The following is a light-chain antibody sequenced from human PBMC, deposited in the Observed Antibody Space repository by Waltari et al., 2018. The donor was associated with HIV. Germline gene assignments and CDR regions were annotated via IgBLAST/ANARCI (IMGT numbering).Light chain of an antibody. J-gene: IGKJ3*01. Sequence: EIVLTQSPGTLSLSPGVSANLPCRASQSVSSNYLAWYQQKPGQAPRLLIYGASSRATGIPDRFSGSGSGTDFTLTISRLEPEDFAVYYCQQYGSSPLFTFGPGTKVDVK. CDR2: GAS. CDR1: QSVSSNY. V-gene: IGKV3-20*01. CDR3: QQYGSSPLFT.